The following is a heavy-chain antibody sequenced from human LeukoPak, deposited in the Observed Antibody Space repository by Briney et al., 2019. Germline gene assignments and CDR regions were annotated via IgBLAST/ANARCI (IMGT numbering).Heavy chain of an antibody. D-gene: IGHD3-3*01. CDR1: GGTFSSYA. V-gene: IGHV1-69*04. J-gene: IGHJ6*02. CDR3: ARDIRDDSPPYYYYGMDV. CDR2: IIPILGIA. Sequence: SVKVSCKASGGTFSSYAISWVRQAPGQGLEWMGRIIPILGIANYAQKFQGRVTITADKSTSTAYMELSSLRSEDTAVYYCARDIRDDSPPYYYYGMDVWGQGTTVTVSS.